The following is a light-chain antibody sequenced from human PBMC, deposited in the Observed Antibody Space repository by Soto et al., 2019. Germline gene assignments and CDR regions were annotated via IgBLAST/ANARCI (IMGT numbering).Light chain of an antibody. CDR2: DSN. V-gene: IGLV1-51*01. J-gene: IGLJ1*01. Sequence: QSVLTQPPSVSTAPGQTVTISCSGSSSNIGKYYVSRYQQLPGEAPKLLIYDSNKRPSGIPERFSASRSGTSATLGITGLHTGDEADHYCGAWDDSMRLYVFGPGTKVTV. CDR3: GAWDDSMRLYV. CDR1: SSNIGKYY.